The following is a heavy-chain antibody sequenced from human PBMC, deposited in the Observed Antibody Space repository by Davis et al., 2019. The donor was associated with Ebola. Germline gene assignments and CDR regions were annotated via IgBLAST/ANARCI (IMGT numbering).Heavy chain of an antibody. CDR2: IRPDGSEE. J-gene: IGHJ4*02. D-gene: IGHD6-13*01. V-gene: IGHV3-7*03. Sequence: GESLKISCAASGFTFSSYSMNWVRQAPGKGLEWVANIRPDGSEEQYVDSLKGRITISRDNAKNSLYLQVNSLRDEDTAVYYCAKFSRAGESDWGQGTLVTVSS. CDR3: AKFSRAGESD. CDR1: GFTFSSYS.